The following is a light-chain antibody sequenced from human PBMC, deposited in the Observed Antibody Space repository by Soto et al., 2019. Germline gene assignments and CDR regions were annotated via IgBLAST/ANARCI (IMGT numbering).Light chain of an antibody. Sequence: DIVMTQSPDSLAVSLGERATINCKSSQSVLSSSNNKNYLVWYQQKPGRPPKLLIYWASTRESGVPDRFSGSGSGTDFTLTISSLQAEDVAVYYCQQYDSAPWTFGQGTTVEIK. J-gene: IGKJ1*01. CDR2: WAS. CDR1: QSVLSSSNNKNY. CDR3: QQYDSAPWT. V-gene: IGKV4-1*01.